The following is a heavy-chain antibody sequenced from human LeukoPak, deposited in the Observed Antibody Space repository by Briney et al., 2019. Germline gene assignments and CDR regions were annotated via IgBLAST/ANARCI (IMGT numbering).Heavy chain of an antibody. CDR1: GDSVSINSAA. CDR2: TYYRSKWYN. CDR3: ARWSRSFSGWYCYFDY. V-gene: IGHV6-1*01. Sequence: SQTLSLTCAISGDSVSINSAAWNWIRQSPSRGLEWLGRTYYRSKWYNDYAVSVKSRITINPDTSKNQFSLQLNSVTPEDTAVYYCARWSRSFSGWYCYFDYWGQGTLVTVSS. D-gene: IGHD6-19*01. J-gene: IGHJ4*02.